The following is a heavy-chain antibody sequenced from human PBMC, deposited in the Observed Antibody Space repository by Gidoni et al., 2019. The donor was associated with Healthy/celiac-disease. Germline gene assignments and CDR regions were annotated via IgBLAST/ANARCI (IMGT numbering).Heavy chain of an antibody. Sequence: EVQLVESGGGLVKPGGSLRLSCAASGFTFSSYSMNWVRQAPGKGLEWVSSISSSSSYIYYADSVKGRFTISRDNAKNSLHLQMNSLRAEDTAVYYCARYQDYDSSGYYSPRLRNWFDPWGQGTLVTVSS. D-gene: IGHD3-22*01. V-gene: IGHV3-21*01. CDR3: ARYQDYDSSGYYSPRLRNWFDP. CDR1: GFTFSSYS. CDR2: ISSSSSYI. J-gene: IGHJ5*02.